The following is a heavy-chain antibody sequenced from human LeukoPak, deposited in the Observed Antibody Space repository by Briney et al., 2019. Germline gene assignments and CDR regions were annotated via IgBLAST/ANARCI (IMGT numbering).Heavy chain of an antibody. V-gene: IGHV4-31*01. Sequence: SETLSLTCTVSGGSISSGGYYWSWIRQHPGKGLEWIGYIYYSGSTYYNPSLKSQVTISVDTSKNQFSLKLSSVTAADTAVYYCARWLQLRDYFDYWGQGTLVTVSS. CDR3: ARWLQLRDYFDY. D-gene: IGHD5-24*01. J-gene: IGHJ4*02. CDR1: GGSISSGGYY. CDR2: IYYSGST.